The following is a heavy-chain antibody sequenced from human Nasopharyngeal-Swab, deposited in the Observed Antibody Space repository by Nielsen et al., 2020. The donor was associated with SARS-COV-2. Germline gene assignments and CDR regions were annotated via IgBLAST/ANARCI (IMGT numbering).Heavy chain of an antibody. CDR1: GFAFRNYA. V-gene: IGHV3-30*04. Sequence: GESLKISCVASGFAFRNYAMQWVRQAPGKGLEWVAGITYDSEYSHYSDSVKGRFTVSRDNSKNTLFLQMNNMRTDDMAIYYCARDNGQETSGWMLFDYWGQGTVVTVSS. CDR2: ITYDSEYS. D-gene: IGHD6-19*01. CDR3: ARDNGQETSGWMLFDY. J-gene: IGHJ4*02.